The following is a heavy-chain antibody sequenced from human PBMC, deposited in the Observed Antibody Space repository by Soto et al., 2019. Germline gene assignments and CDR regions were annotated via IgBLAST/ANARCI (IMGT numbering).Heavy chain of an antibody. CDR3: ARGRYYGSGTPIKYFDL. V-gene: IGHV4-59*01. J-gene: IGHJ2*01. CDR2: IFYSGST. Sequence: PSETLSLTCTLSGVSISPYFWSWIRPPPGKGLEWIGYIFYSGSTNSNPSLTSRVTISVDTSKNQFSLKLSSVTAADTAVYYCARGRYYGSGTPIKYFDLWGRGTLVTVSS. D-gene: IGHD3-10*01. CDR1: GVSISPYF.